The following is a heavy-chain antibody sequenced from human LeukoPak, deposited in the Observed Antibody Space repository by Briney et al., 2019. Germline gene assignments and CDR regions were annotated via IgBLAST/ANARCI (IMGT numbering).Heavy chain of an antibody. CDR3: ARTYYYGSGSYYTQFDY. CDR1: GYTFTNYG. CDR2: ISAYNGNR. J-gene: IGHJ4*02. Sequence: ASVKVSCKASGYTFTNYGISWVRQAPGQGLEWMGWISAYNGNRDYAQKLQGRVTMTTDTSTSTAYMELRSLRSDDTAVYYCARTYYYGSGSYYTQFDYWGQGTLVTVSS. D-gene: IGHD3-10*01. V-gene: IGHV1-18*01.